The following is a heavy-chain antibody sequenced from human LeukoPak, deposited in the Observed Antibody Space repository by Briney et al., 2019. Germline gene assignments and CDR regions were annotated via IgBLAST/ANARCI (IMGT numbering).Heavy chain of an antibody. D-gene: IGHD3-3*01. J-gene: IGHJ4*02. CDR3: TFTFGVVTYYFDY. Sequence: SETLSLTCTVSGGSISSSSYYWGWIRQPPGKGLEWIGSIYYSGSTYYNPSLKSRVTISVDTSKNQFSLKLSSVTAADTAVYYCTFTFGVVTYYFDYWGQGTLVTVSS. CDR2: IYYSGST. CDR1: GGSISSSSYY. V-gene: IGHV4-39*01.